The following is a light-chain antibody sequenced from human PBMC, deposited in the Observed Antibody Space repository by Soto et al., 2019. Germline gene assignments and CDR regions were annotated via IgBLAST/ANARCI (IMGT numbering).Light chain of an antibody. CDR2: QAS. J-gene: IGKJ1*01. Sequence: IRLTHPPSTLFASVGDRVTITCRPSGRVSKGLAWYQQKPGRTPKLLIYQASTLETGVPSRFSGSGSGTEFTLTISSLQPDDFATYYCQQYNAYSQAFGQGTKVEIK. V-gene: IGKV1-5*03. CDR1: GRVSKG. CDR3: QQYNAYSQA.